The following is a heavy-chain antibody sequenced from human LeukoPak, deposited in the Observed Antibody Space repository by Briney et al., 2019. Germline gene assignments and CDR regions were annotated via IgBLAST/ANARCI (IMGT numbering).Heavy chain of an antibody. V-gene: IGHV3-11*01. Sequence: GGSLRLSCAASGFTFSYYYISWIRQAPGKGLEWVSYISSSGSTIYYADSVKGRFTISRDNAKNSLYLQMNSLRAEDTAVYYCAREPAAGYCSSTSCLNLFDPWGQGTLVTVSS. J-gene: IGHJ5*02. CDR3: AREPAAGYCSSTSCLNLFDP. CDR2: ISSSGSTI. CDR1: GFTFSYYY. D-gene: IGHD2-2*01.